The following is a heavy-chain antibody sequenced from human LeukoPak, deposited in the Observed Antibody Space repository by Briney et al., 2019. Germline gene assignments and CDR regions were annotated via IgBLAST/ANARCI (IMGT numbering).Heavy chain of an antibody. CDR2: FYYSGST. V-gene: IGHV4-39*01. J-gene: IGHJ4*02. CDR1: GGSISSSSYY. Sequence: PSETLSLTCTVSGGSISSSSYYWGWIRQPPGKGLEWIGSFYYSGSTNSNPSLKSRVTISVDTSNNQFSLKLSSVTAADTAVYYCVYYYGSGSVEYWGQGTLVTVSS. CDR3: VYYYGSGSVEY. D-gene: IGHD3-10*01.